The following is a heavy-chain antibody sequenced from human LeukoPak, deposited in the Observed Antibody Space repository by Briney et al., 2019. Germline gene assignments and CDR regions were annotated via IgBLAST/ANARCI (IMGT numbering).Heavy chain of an antibody. V-gene: IGHV3-7*01. J-gene: IGHJ4*02. CDR1: GFGFGSHW. D-gene: IGHD1-26*01. CDR2: IKQDGIEK. Sequence: GGSLRLSCAVLGFGFGSHWMSGVGKAPGKGPEWWANIKQDGIEKYYVDSVRGRFTISRDNAKNSLYLQMDSLRVEDTAVYYCARVKGYSGSFNRDFDYWGQGTLVTVSS. CDR3: ARVKGYSGSFNRDFDY.